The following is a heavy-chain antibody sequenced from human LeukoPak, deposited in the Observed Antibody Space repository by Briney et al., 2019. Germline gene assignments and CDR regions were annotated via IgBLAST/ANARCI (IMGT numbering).Heavy chain of an antibody. CDR2: INPNSGGT. Sequence: GASVKVSCKTSGYTFTGYYIHWVRQAPGQGLEWMGWINPNSGGTNYAQKFQGRVTMTRDTSISTAYMELSRLRSDDTAVYYCARGHCSGDTCYSLNLSGYNWFDPWGQGTLVTVSS. V-gene: IGHV1-2*02. J-gene: IGHJ5*02. D-gene: IGHD2-15*01. CDR1: GYTFTGYY. CDR3: ARGHCSGDTCYSLNLSGYNWFDP.